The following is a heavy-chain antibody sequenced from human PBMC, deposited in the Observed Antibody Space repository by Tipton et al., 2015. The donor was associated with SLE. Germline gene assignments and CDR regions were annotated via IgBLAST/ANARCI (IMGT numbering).Heavy chain of an antibody. D-gene: IGHD3-22*01. V-gene: IGHV4-31*03. CDR1: GGSISNYY. Sequence: TLSLTCTVSGGSISNYYWSWIRPHPGKGLEWIGYIYYTMSAYYNPSLKSRVIISLDTSKNHFSLKLSSVTAADTAVYYCARVPRTFYYDYSGHFDYWGPGTLVTVSS. CDR3: ARVPRTFYYDYSGHFDY. J-gene: IGHJ4*02. CDR2: IYYTMSA.